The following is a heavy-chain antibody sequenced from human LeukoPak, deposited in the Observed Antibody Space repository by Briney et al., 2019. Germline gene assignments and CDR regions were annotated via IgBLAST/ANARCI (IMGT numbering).Heavy chain of an antibody. J-gene: IGHJ4*02. V-gene: IGHV3-53*01. CDR1: GGSISSGDYY. Sequence: LSLTCTVSGGSISSGDYYWSWVRQAPGKGLEWVSVIYNGGSTYYADSVKGRFTISRDNSKNTLYLQMNSLRAEDTAVYYCAKELGCGYYCPFDYWGQGTLVSVSS. CDR2: IYNGGST. D-gene: IGHD3-22*01. CDR3: AKELGCGYYCPFDY.